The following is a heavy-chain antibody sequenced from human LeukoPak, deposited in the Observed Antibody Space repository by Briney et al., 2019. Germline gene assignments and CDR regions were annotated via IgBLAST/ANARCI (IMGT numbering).Heavy chain of an antibody. CDR2: IKQDGSEK. CDR3: ARAYDCSSTSCYDLARWYYFDY. CDR1: GFTFSSYW. J-gene: IGHJ4*02. V-gene: IGHV3-7*03. Sequence: GGSLRLSCAASGFTFSSYWMSWVRQAPGKGLEWVANIKQDGSEKYYVDSVKGRFTISRDNAKNSLYLQMNSLRAEDTAVYYCARAYDCSSTSCYDLARWYYFDYWGQGTLVTVSS. D-gene: IGHD2-2*01.